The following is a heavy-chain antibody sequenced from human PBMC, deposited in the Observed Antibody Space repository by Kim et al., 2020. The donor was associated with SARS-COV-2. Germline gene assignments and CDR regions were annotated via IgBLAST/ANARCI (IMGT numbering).Heavy chain of an antibody. V-gene: IGHV5-51*01. CDR3: ARHVGSGYSYGNWFDP. D-gene: IGHD5-18*01. Sequence: SLQGQVTISADKSISTAYLQWSSLKASDTAMYYCARHVGSGYSYGNWFDPWGQGTLVTVSS. J-gene: IGHJ5*02.